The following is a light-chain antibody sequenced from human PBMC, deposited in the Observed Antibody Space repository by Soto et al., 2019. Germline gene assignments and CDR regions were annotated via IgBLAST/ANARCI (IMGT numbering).Light chain of an antibody. CDR3: QQYDNLPFT. CDR1: QDISNY. J-gene: IGKJ3*01. V-gene: IGKV1-33*01. CDR2: GAS. Sequence: DIQMTQSPSSLSASVGDRVTITCQASQDISNYLNWYQQKPGKAPKLLIYGASNLETGVPSRFSGSGSGTDFTLTISSLQPEDIATYYCQQYDNLPFTFGPGNKVDIK.